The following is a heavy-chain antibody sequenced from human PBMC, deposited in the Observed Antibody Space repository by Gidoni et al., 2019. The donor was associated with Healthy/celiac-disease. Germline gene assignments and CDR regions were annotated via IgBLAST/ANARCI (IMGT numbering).Heavy chain of an antibody. CDR2: ISGRGGST. V-gene: IGHV3-23*04. CDR3: ATTTGSITY. D-gene: IGHD3-10*01. J-gene: IGHJ4*02. CDR1: GFTFSSYA. Sequence: EVQLVESGGGLVQPGGSLRLSCASSGFTFSSYAMSWVRHAPGKGLEWFSVISGRGGSTYYADYVKGRFTISRDNYKNTLYLQMNSLRAEDTAVYYCATTTGSITYWGQGTLVTVSS.